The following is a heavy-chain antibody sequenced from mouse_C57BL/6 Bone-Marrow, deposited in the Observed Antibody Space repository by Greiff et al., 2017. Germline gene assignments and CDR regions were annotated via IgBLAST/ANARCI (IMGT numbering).Heavy chain of an antibody. CDR3: AREALL. CDR2: INPNNGGT. D-gene: IGHD1-2*01. V-gene: IGHV1-22*01. J-gene: IGHJ3*01. Sequence: VHVKQSGPELVKPGASVKLSCKASGYTFTDYNMHWVKQSHGQCLEWIGYINPNNGGTSYNQKFKGKATLTVNKSYSTAYMELSSLTSEDSAVYYCAREALLWGQGTLVTVSA. CDR1: GYTFTDYN.